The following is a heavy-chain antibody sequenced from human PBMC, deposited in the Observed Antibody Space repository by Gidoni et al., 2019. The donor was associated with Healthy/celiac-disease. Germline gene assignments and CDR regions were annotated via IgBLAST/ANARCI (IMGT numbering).Heavy chain of an antibody. CDR2: IYYSGST. D-gene: IGHD3-10*01. V-gene: IGHV4-39*01. Sequence: QLQLQESGPGLVKPSETLSLSCDVSGGSLGSRSHYWGWIRHPPGKGLAWFGSIYYSGSTYYNPSLKCRVTISVDTSRNQYSLKLSSVTAADAAVYYCARTDRVRAAFDYWGQGTLVTVSS. CDR1: GGSLGSRSHY. CDR3: ARTDRVRAAFDY. J-gene: IGHJ4*02.